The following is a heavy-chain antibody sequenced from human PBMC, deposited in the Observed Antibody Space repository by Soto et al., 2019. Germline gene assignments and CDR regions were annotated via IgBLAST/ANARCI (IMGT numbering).Heavy chain of an antibody. V-gene: IGHV3-30-3*01. D-gene: IGHD2-15*01. CDR3: ARDHRRCSGGSCYEGGHFDL. Sequence: QVQLVESGGGVVQPGRSLRLSCAASGFTFSSYAMHWVRQAPGKGLEWVAVISYDGSNKYYADSVKGRFTISRDNSKNTLYLQMNSLRAEDTAVYYCARDHRRCSGGSCYEGGHFDLWGRGTLVTVSS. CDR2: ISYDGSNK. CDR1: GFTFSSYA. J-gene: IGHJ2*01.